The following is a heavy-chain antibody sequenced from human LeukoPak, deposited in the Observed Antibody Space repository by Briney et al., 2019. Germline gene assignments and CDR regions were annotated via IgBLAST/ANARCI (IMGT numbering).Heavy chain of an antibody. D-gene: IGHD3-10*01. V-gene: IGHV3-23*01. CDR1: GFTFSSYA. CDR2: ISGSGGST. J-gene: IGHJ4*02. Sequence: GGSLRLSCAASGFTFSSYAMSWVRQAPGKGLEWVSAISGSGGSTYYADSVKGRFTISRDNSKNTLYLQMKSLKATYRPVNSWAKAYFYGSGPFDYLGQGTLVTVSS. CDR3: AKAYFYGSGPFDY.